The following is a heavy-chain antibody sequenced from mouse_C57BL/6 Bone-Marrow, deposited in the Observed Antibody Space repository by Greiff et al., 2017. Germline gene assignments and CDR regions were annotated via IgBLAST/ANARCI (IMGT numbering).Heavy chain of an antibody. J-gene: IGHJ3*01. CDR1: GYTFTSYG. Sequence: VQLQQSGAELARPGASVTLSCKASGYTFTSYGISWVKQRPGQGLAWIGEIYPRSGNTYYNEKLKGKATLTADKSSSTAYMELRSLTSEDSAVYFCARIPYYYGSGFAYWGQGTLVTVSA. V-gene: IGHV1-81*01. CDR2: IYPRSGNT. D-gene: IGHD1-1*01. CDR3: ARIPYYYGSGFAY.